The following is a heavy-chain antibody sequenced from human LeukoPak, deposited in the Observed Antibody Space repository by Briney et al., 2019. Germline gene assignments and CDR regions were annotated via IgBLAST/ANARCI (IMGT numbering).Heavy chain of an antibody. D-gene: IGHD2-8*01. J-gene: IGHJ5*02. Sequence: SETLSLTCAVYGGSFSGYYWSWIRQPPGKGLEWIGEINHSGSTHYNPSLKIRVTISVDTSKNQFSLRLSSVTAADTAVYYCARGLPFTIVLMVYGNWFDPWGQGTLVTVSS. CDR2: INHSGST. CDR1: GGSFSGYY. V-gene: IGHV4-34*01. CDR3: ARGLPFTIVLMVYGNWFDP.